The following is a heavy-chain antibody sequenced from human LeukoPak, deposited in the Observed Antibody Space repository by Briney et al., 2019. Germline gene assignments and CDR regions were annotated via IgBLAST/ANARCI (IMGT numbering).Heavy chain of an antibody. Sequence: NPSETLSLTCTVSGGSISSYYWSWIRQPAGKGLEWIGRIYTSGSTNYNPSLKGRVTMSVDKSKNQFSLKLSSVTAADTAVYYCASYTYYYDSSGYLNWFDPWGQGTLVTVSS. V-gene: IGHV4-4*07. J-gene: IGHJ5*02. CDR1: GGSISSYY. CDR2: IYTSGST. D-gene: IGHD3-22*01. CDR3: ASYTYYYDSSGYLNWFDP.